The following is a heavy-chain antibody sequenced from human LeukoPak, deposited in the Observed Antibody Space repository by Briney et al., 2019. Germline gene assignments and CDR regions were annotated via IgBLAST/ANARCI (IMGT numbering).Heavy chain of an antibody. V-gene: IGHV3-74*01. CDR2: INSDGSST. CDR3: ARVRYSGNWFDP. CDR1: GFIFSSYW. Sequence: GGSLRLSCAASGFIFSSYWMHWVRQAPGKGLVWVSRINSDGSSTSYADSVKGRFTISRDNAKNTLYLQMNSLGAEDTAVYYCARVRYSGNWFDPWGQGTLVTVSS. D-gene: IGHD2-21*01. J-gene: IGHJ5*02.